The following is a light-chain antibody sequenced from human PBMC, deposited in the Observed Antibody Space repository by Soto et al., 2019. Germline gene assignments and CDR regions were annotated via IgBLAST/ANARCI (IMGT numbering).Light chain of an antibody. Sequence: EIVMTQSPATLSVSPGERATLSCRASQSVSSNLAWYQQKPGQAPRLLIYSASTRATGIPARFSGSGSGTEFTLTMRSLQSEDFAVYYCKQYNNWPRTFGQGTKVDNK. J-gene: IGKJ1*01. CDR1: QSVSSN. CDR2: SAS. CDR3: KQYNNWPRT. V-gene: IGKV3-15*01.